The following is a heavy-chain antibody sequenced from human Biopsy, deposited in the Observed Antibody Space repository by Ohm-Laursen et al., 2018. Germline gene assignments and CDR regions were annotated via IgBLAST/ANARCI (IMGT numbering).Heavy chain of an antibody. Sequence: GTLSLTCTVSGGSISSYYWSWIRQPPGKGLQWIGYVYYTGSTDYNPSLKSRVTISVDTSKNQFSLRLNSVTAADTAVYYCARATNSTGWPYYYFYGMDVWGQGTTVTVSS. D-gene: IGHD2/OR15-2a*01. V-gene: IGHV4-59*01. J-gene: IGHJ6*02. CDR3: ARATNSTGWPYYYFYGMDV. CDR2: VYYTGST. CDR1: GGSISSYY.